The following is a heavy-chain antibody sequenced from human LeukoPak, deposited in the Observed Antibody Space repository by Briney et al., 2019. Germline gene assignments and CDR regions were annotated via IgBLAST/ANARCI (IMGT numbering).Heavy chain of an antibody. V-gene: IGHV3-23*01. CDR3: ARRTSYYFPY. J-gene: IGHJ4*02. Sequence: GGSLRLSCAASGFTFSSYAMSWVRQAPGKGLEWVSTITGSGDSADYADSVKGRFTISRDNAKNTLYLEVSSLRVEDTAVYYCARRTSYYFPYRGQGTQVTVSS. CDR2: ITGSGDSA. CDR1: GFTFSSYA.